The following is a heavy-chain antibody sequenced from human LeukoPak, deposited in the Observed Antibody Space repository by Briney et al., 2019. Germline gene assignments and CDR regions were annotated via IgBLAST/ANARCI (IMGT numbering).Heavy chain of an antibody. V-gene: IGHV4-39*07. CDR1: GASISSSSYY. D-gene: IGHD5-24*01. CDR3: ARSLTQSEMASFDI. Sequence: SETRSPTWTLAGASISSSSYYWGWIRQPPGKGREGFGSILLSGSTYYNPSLKSRVTISVDTSTTPFSLKLSPVTPAATAVYYCARSLTQSEMASFDIWGQGTTVTVSS. CDR2: ILLSGST. J-gene: IGHJ3*02.